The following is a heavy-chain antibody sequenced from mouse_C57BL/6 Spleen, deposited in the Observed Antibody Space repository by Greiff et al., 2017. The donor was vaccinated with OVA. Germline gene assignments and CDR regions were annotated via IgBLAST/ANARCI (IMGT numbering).Heavy chain of an antibody. V-gene: IGHV1-64*01. CDR2: IHPNSGST. CDR1: GYTFTSYW. Sequence: QVQLQQPGAELVKPGASVKLSCKASGYTFTSYWMHWVKQRPGQGLEWIGMIHPNSGSTNYNEKFKSKATLTVDKSSSTAYMQLSSLTSEDSAVYYCARSNSYYGNLSYWYFDVWGTGTTVTVSS. D-gene: IGHD2-1*01. CDR3: ARSNSYYGNLSYWYFDV. J-gene: IGHJ1*03.